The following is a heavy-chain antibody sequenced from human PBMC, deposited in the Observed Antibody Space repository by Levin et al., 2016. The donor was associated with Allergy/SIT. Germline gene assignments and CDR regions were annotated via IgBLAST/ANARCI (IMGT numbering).Heavy chain of an antibody. CDR2: IYYSGST. D-gene: IGHD3-9*01. J-gene: IGHJ4*02. Sequence: SETLSLTCTVSGGSVSSGSYYWSWIRQPPGKGLEWIGYIYYSGSTNYNPSLKSRVTISVDTSKNQFSLKLSSVTAADTAVYYCARLDILTGQGVDYWGQGTLVTVSS. V-gene: IGHV4-61*01. CDR3: ARLDILTGQGVDY. CDR1: GGSVSSGSYY.